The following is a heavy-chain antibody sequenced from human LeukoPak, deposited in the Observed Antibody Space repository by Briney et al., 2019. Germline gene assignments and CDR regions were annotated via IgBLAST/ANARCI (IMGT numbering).Heavy chain of an antibody. Sequence: SETLSLTCTVSGGSISSYYWSWIRQPAGKGLEWIGRIFGSGNTNYNPSLKSRVTMSVDTSRNQFSLKLTSVTAADTAVYYCARTYYDFWSGSDDWGQGTLVTVSS. CDR2: IFGSGNT. D-gene: IGHD3-3*01. CDR3: ARTYYDFWSGSDD. CDR1: GGSISSYY. J-gene: IGHJ4*02. V-gene: IGHV4-4*07.